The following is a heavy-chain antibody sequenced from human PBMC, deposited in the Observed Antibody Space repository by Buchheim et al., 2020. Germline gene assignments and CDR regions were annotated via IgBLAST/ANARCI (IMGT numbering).Heavy chain of an antibody. Sequence: EVQLVESGGGLVQPGGSLRLSCAASGFTFSSYWMSWVRQAPGKGLEWVANIKQDGSEKYYVDSVKGRFIISRDNAKNSLYLQMNSLRAEDTAVYYCARDLRLYSSRRSYYFDYWGQGTL. CDR3: ARDLRLYSSRRSYYFDY. CDR2: IKQDGSEK. V-gene: IGHV3-7*01. D-gene: IGHD6-13*01. CDR1: GFTFSSYW. J-gene: IGHJ4*02.